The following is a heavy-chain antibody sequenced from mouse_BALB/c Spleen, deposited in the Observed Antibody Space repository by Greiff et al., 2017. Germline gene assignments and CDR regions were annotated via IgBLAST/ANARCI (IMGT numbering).Heavy chain of an antibody. CDR3: ARDGSSYDYAMDY. V-gene: IGHV3-2*02. Sequence: VQLQQSGPGLVKPSQSLSLTCTVTGYSITSDYAWNWIRQFPGNKLEWMGYISYSGSTSYNPSLKSRISITRDTSKNQFFLQLNSVTTEDTATYYCARDGSSYDYAMDYWGQGTSVTVSS. CDR1: GYSITSDYA. CDR2: ISYSGST. J-gene: IGHJ4*01. D-gene: IGHD1-1*01.